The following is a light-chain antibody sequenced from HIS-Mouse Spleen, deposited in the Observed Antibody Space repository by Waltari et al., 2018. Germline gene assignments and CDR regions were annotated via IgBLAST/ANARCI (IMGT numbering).Light chain of an antibody. CDR2: DVS. J-gene: IGLJ3*02. CDR1: SSDAGGYNY. CDR3: SSYTSSSTLRV. V-gene: IGLV2-14*03. Sequence: QSALTQPASVSGSPGQSITISCTGTSSDAGGYNYVSWDQQHPGKAPKLMIYDVSNRPSGVSNRFSGSKSGNTASLTISGLQAEDEADYYCSSYTSSSTLRVFGGGTKLTVL.